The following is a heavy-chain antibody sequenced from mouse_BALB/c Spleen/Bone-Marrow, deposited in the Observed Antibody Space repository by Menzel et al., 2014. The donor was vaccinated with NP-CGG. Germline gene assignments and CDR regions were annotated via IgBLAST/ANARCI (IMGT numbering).Heavy chain of an antibody. V-gene: IGHV14-3*02. J-gene: IGHJ2*01. CDR3: ARYRLRTYFDY. CDR2: IDPANGNT. Sequence: LVESGAELVKPGASVKLSCTASGFNIKDTYMHWVKQRPEQGLEWIGRIDPANGNTKYDPKFQGKATITADTSSNTAYLQLSSLTSEDTAVYYCARYRLRTYFDYWGQGTTLTVSS. CDR1: GFNIKDTY. D-gene: IGHD1-2*01.